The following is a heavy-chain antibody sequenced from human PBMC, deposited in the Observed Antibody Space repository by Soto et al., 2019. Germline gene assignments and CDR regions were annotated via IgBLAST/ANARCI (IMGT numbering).Heavy chain of an antibody. D-gene: IGHD6-19*01. CDR2: VNPNNGYT. V-gene: IGHV1-8*01. CDR3: ARGRGWRDY. J-gene: IGHJ4*02. Sequence: ASVKVSCKASGYTFTSYDISWVRQAPGQGLELMGWVNPNNGYTDYAQKFQGRVTMTRNTSISTAYMELSSLKSDDTAVYYCARGRGWRDYWGQGTLVT. CDR1: GYTFTSYD.